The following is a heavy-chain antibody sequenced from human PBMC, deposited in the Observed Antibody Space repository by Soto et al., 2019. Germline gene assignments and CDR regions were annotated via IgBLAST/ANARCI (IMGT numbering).Heavy chain of an antibody. V-gene: IGHV1-46*01. D-gene: IGHD6-13*01. CDR2: FNPTSGST. CDR3: ARDLAAGDY. J-gene: IGHJ4*02. Sequence: QVQLVQSGAEVKKPGASVKLSCKASGYTFINYYIHWVRQAPGQGLEWMGIFNPTSGSTNYAQKFQGRVPLTMDTSTRTVYMELSSLRLDHTAVYYCARDLAAGDYWGQGTLVTVSS. CDR1: GYTFINYY.